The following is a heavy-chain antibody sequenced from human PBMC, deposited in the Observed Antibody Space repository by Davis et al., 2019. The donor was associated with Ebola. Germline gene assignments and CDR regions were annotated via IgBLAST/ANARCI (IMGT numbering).Heavy chain of an antibody. Sequence: SETLSLTCAVYGGSFSGYYWSWIRQPPGKGLEWTGEINHSGSTNYNPSLKSLVTISVDTSKNQFSLKLSSVTAADTAVYYCARGISTTRRYYDFWSGYCNYFDYWGQGTLVTVSS. V-gene: IGHV4-34*01. D-gene: IGHD3-3*01. CDR2: INHSGST. J-gene: IGHJ4*02. CDR3: ARGISTTRRYYDFWSGYCNYFDY. CDR1: GGSFSGYY.